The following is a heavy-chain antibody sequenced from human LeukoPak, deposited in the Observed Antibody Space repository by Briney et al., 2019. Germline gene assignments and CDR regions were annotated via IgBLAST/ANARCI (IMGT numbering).Heavy chain of an antibody. V-gene: IGHV4-59*01. CDR1: GGSISSYY. CDR3: ARRVRYFDWSYYFDY. CDR2: IYYSGST. Sequence: SETLSLTCTVSGGSISSYYWSWIRQSPGKGLEWIGYIYYSGSTNYNPSLKSRVTISVDTSKNQFSLKLSSVTAADTAVYYCARRVRYFDWSYYFDYWGQGTLVAVSS. D-gene: IGHD3-9*01. J-gene: IGHJ4*02.